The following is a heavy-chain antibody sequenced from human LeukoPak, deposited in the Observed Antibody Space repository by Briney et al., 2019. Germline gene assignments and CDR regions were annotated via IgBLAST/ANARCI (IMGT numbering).Heavy chain of an antibody. CDR2: LHYEDSET. V-gene: IGHV1-24*01. D-gene: IGHD3-22*01. J-gene: IGHJ4*02. CDR1: GYTLTQLS. CDR3: ATFRYYYDSSGYKY. Sequence: GASVKVSCKVSGYTLTQLSMHWVRQAPGKGLEWMGGLHYEDSETIYAQKSQGRVTMTEDTSTDTAYMELSSLRSEDTAVYYCATFRYYYDSSGYKYWGQGTLVTVSS.